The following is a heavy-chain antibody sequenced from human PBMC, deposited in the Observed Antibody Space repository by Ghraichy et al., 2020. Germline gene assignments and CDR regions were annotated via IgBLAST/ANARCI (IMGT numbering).Heavy chain of an antibody. Sequence: SETLSLTCSVSGASVGSNSFYWAWIRQPPGKGLEWIGRVFHNGNTYYSPSLNSRVTISVDTSKNQFSLKLNSVTAADTAVYFCARRFGYSGSCDPWGQGTLVTVSX. J-gene: IGHJ5*02. CDR1: GASVGSNSFY. CDR3: ARRFGYSGSCDP. CDR2: VFHNGNT. D-gene: IGHD1-26*01. V-gene: IGHV4-39*01.